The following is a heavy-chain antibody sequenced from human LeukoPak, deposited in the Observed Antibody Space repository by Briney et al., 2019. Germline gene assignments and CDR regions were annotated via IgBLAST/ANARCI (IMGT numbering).Heavy chain of an antibody. CDR1: GFTFTGSS. V-gene: IGHV3-48*04. Sequence: PGRSLRLSCVASGFTFTGSSMNWVRQAPGKGLEWLSYTTSGSTTISYADSVKGRFTISRDNAKNSLYLLMNSLRAEDTAVYYCARDGVGATKFFDYWGQGTLVTVSS. J-gene: IGHJ4*02. D-gene: IGHD1-26*01. CDR2: TTSGSTTI. CDR3: ARDGVGATKFFDY.